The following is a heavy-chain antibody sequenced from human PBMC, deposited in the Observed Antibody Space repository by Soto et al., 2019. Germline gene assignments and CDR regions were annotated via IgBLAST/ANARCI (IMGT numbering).Heavy chain of an antibody. CDR1: GDSVSSNGAA. J-gene: IGHJ6*02. CDR2: TFYRSKWYT. CDR3: ARGSVSGQFYHALDV. Sequence: PSQTLSLTCAVSGDSVSSNGAAWSWIRQSPSRGLEWLRRTFYRSKWYTDYALSVKGRITSNPDTTTKQLSLQLSFVTPEDTAIYYCARGSVSGQFYHALDVWGQGTTVTVSS. D-gene: IGHD2-8*01. V-gene: IGHV6-1*01.